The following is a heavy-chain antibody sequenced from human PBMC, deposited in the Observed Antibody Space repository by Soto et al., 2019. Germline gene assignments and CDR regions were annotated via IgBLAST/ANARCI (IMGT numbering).Heavy chain of an antibody. CDR3: GLEPTGTGGFDY. CDR1: GHTFTGRH. CDR2: IDLDRSHT. Sequence: QVQLVQSGPEAMVPGASVKVSCKASGHTFTGRHIHRVLQAPGQALGKKAYIDLDRSHTKTAQRFQGRVTTTRDTSITTVYMELSGLRSDDTALYYCGLEPTGTGGFDYWGQGTLLTVSS. J-gene: IGHJ4*02. D-gene: IGHD7-27*01. V-gene: IGHV1-2*02.